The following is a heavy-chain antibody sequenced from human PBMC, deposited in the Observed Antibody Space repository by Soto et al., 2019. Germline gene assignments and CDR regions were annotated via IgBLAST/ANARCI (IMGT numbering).Heavy chain of an antibody. V-gene: IGHV1-18*04. J-gene: IGHJ5*02. CDR1: GYTFTSYG. CDR3: ARDGGPVYYDSSGP. D-gene: IGHD3-22*01. Sequence: SSVKVSCKASGYTFTSYGISWVRQAPGQGLEWMGWISAYNGNTNYAQKLQGRVTMTTDTSTSTAYMELRSLRSDDTAVYYCARDGGPVYYDSSGPWGQGTLVTVSS. CDR2: ISAYNGNT.